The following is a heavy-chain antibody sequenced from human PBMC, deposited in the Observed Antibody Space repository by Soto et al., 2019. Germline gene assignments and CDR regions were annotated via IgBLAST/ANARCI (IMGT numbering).Heavy chain of an antibody. J-gene: IGHJ4*02. V-gene: IGHV3-23*01. D-gene: IGHD1-26*01. Sequence: GGSLRLSCAASGFTFSSYAMSWVRQAPGKGLEWVSAISGSGGSTHYADSVKGRFTISRDNSKNTLYLQMNSLRAEDTAVYYCAKDSKYSGSYYVVDYWGQGTLVTVSS. CDR2: ISGSGGST. CDR3: AKDSKYSGSYYVVDY. CDR1: GFTFSSYA.